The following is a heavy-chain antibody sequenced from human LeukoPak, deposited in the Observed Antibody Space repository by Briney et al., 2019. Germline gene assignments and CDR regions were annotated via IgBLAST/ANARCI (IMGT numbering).Heavy chain of an antibody. D-gene: IGHD2-2*01. CDR3: ARRRGYCSSSSCYGFDP. J-gene: IGHJ5*02. CDR1: GGPISSYY. Sequence: PSETLSLTCTVSGGPISSYYWSWIRQPPGKGLEWIAYISTSGSTKYNPSLQSRVTISVDTSKNQFALKLTSVTAADTAVYYCARRRGYCSSSSCYGFDPWGQGTLVTVSS. CDR2: ISTSGST. V-gene: IGHV4-4*08.